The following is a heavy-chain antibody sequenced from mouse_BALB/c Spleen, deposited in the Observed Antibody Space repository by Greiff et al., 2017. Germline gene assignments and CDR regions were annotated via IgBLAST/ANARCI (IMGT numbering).Heavy chain of an antibody. CDR1: GFNIKDYY. V-gene: IGHV14-4*02. CDR3: KTITTDWFAY. CDR2: IDPENGDT. D-gene: IGHD2-4*01. J-gene: IGHJ3*01. Sequence: EVMLVESGAELVRSGASVKLSCTASGFNIKDYYMHWVKQRPEQGLEWIGWIDPENGDTEYAPKFQGKATMTADTSSNTAYLQLSSLTSEDTAVYYCKTITTDWFAYWGQGTLVTVSA.